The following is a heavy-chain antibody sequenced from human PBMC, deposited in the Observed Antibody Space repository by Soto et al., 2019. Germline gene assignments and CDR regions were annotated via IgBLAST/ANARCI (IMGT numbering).Heavy chain of an antibody. CDR2: IYYSGST. D-gene: IGHD3-22*01. CDR1: GGSISSYY. CDR3: ARDRVYYYDSSGYYDYYYYYGMDV. Sequence: SETLSLTCTVSGGSISSYYWSWIRQPPGKGLEWIGYIYYSGSTNYNPSLKSRVTISVDTSKNQFSLKLSSVTAADTAVYYCARDRVYYYDSSGYYDYYYYYGMDVWGQGTTVT. J-gene: IGHJ6*02. V-gene: IGHV4-59*01.